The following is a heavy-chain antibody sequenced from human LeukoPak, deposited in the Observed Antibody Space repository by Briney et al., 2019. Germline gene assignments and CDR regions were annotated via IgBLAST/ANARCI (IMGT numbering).Heavy chain of an antibody. Sequence: ASVKVSCKASGYTFTSYDINWVRQATGQGLEWMGWMNPNSGNTRYAQKFQGRVTMTRNTSISTAYMELSSLRSEDTAVYYCARSSSSAMDVWGKGTTVTVSS. D-gene: IGHD6-6*01. CDR1: GYTFTSYD. J-gene: IGHJ6*03. V-gene: IGHV1-8*01. CDR3: ARSSSSAMDV. CDR2: MNPNSGNT.